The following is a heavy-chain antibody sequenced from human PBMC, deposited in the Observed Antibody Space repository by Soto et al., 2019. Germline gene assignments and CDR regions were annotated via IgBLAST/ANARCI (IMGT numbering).Heavy chain of an antibody. D-gene: IGHD5-12*01. CDR2: TYYRSKWYN. V-gene: IGHV6-1*01. Sequence: SQTLSLTCAISGDSVSSNSAAWNWIRQSPSRGLEWLGRTYYRSKWYNDYAVSVKSRITINPDTSKNQFSLQLNSVTPEDTAVYYCARDSGGYSGYDDNYYYYGMDVWGQGTTVTLSS. CDR3: ARDSGGYSGYDDNYYYYGMDV. J-gene: IGHJ6*02. CDR1: GDSVSSNSAA.